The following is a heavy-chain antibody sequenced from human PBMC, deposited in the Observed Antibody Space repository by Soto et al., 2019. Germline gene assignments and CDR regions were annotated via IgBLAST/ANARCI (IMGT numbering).Heavy chain of an antibody. V-gene: IGHV4-59*01. CDR1: DGSISGYH. Sequence: QVQLQESGPGLVKPSETLSLTCTVSDGSISGYHWSWIRQPPGKGLEWIGYVYHSGSTNYNPSLNSRVTISVDTSKNQFSLRLNSVTAADTAVYYCARDGRYCSGGSCYSLPYYFDYWGQGTLVTVSS. CDR3: ARDGRYCSGGSCYSLPYYFDY. D-gene: IGHD2-15*01. J-gene: IGHJ4*02. CDR2: VYHSGST.